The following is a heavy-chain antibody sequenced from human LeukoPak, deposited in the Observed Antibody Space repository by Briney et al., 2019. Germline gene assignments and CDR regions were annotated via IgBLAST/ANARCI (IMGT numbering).Heavy chain of an antibody. CDR3: ARDGDIVVPRGDY. D-gene: IGHD2-15*01. Sequence: GASVKVSCKASGYTFTGHYMHWVRQAPGQGLGWMGRINPNSGGTNYAQNFQGRVTMTRDTSTSTASMELSRLRSDDTAVYYRARDGDIVVPRGDYWGQGTLVTVSS. V-gene: IGHV1-2*06. CDR2: INPNSGGT. CDR1: GYTFTGHY. J-gene: IGHJ4*02.